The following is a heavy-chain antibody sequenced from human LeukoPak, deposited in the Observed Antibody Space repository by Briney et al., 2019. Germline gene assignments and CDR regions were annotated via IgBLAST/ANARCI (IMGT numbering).Heavy chain of an antibody. V-gene: IGHV4-61*01. CDR3: ARQVGGPGPFDI. CDR1: GASVSGGSYY. J-gene: IGHJ3*02. CDR2: IYYSGKT. D-gene: IGHD3-10*01. Sequence: SETLSLTCSVSGASVSGGSYYRNWIRQSPGKGLEWIGYIYYSGKTDYNPSLKSRVTLSVDTSKNQFSLKLNSMTAADTALYYCARQVGGPGPFDIWGQGTKVTVSS.